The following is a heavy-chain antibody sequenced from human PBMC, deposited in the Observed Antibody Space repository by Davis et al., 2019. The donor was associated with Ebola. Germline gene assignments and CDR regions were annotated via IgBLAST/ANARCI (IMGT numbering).Heavy chain of an antibody. CDR2: IYYSGST. CDR1: GGSISSYY. Sequence: SETLSLTCTVSGGSISSYYWSWIRQPPGKGLEWIGYIYYSGSTNYNPSLKSRVTISVDTSKNQFSLKLSSVTAADTAVYYCARDRQEHFTFRGYDFWSGGEGFDPWGQGTLVTVSS. J-gene: IGHJ5*02. CDR3: ARDRQEHFTFRGYDFWSGGEGFDP. V-gene: IGHV4-59*01. D-gene: IGHD3-3*01.